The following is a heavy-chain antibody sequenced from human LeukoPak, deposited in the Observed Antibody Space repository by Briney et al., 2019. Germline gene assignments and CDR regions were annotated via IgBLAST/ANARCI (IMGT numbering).Heavy chain of an antibody. CDR1: GGSISSYH. CDR3: ARHGLYAVNPLYYYYGMDV. J-gene: IGHJ6*02. D-gene: IGHD3-3*01. CDR2: IYYSGST. V-gene: IGHV4-59*08. Sequence: PSEPLSLTCTVFGGSISSYHWRWIRQPPGKGLEWIGYIYYSGSTNYNPSLKSRVTISVDTSKSQFSLKLSSVTAADTAVYYCARHGLYAVNPLYYYYGMDVWGQGTTVTVSS.